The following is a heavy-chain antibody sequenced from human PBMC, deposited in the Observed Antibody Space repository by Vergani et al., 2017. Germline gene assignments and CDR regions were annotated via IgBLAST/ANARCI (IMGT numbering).Heavy chain of an antibody. J-gene: IGHJ5*02. CDR2: ISSSSSTI. D-gene: IGHD2-2*01. V-gene: IGHV3-48*04. CDR3: ARLPRYCSSTSCRS. Sequence: EVQLVESGGGLVQPGGSLRLSCAASGFTFSSYSMNWVRQAPGKGLEWVSYISSSSSTIYSADSVKGRFTISRDNANNSLDLQMNSLRAEDTAVYYCARLPRYCSSTSCRSWGQGTLVTVSS. CDR1: GFTFSSYS.